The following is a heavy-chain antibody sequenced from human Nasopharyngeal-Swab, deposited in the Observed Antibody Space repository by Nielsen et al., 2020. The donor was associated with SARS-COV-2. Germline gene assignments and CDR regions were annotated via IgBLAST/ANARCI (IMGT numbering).Heavy chain of an antibody. CDR2: IYYSGST. V-gene: IGHV4-39*01. D-gene: IGHD2-2*01. J-gene: IGHJ6*02. Sequence: SETLSLTCTVSGGSISSSSYYWGWIRQPPGKGLEWIGSIYYSGSTYYNPSLKSRVTISVDTSKNQFSLKLSSVTAADTAVYYCARGHLVVPAANEVTYYYYYGMDVWGQGTTVTISS. CDR3: ARGHLVVPAANEVTYYYYYGMDV. CDR1: GGSISSSSYY.